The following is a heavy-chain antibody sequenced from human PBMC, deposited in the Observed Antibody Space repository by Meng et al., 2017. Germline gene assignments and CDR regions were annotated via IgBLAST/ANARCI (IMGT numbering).Heavy chain of an antibody. D-gene: IGHD6-6*01. CDR1: GFTFSSYS. CDR3: ARDLGSSTSYCDY. J-gene: IGHJ4*02. V-gene: IGHV3-21*01. CDR2: ISSSSSYI. Sequence: GASLKISCAASGFTFSSYSMNWVRQAPGKGLEWVASISSSSSYIYSADSVKGRFTISRDNAKNSLYLQMNSLRAEDTAVYYCARDLGSSTSYCDYWGQGTLVTVSS.